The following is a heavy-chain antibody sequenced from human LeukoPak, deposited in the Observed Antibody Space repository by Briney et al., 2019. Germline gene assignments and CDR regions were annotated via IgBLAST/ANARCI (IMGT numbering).Heavy chain of an antibody. Sequence: GGSLRLSCAASGFTFSSYAMHWVRQAPGKGLEWVGRIKSKTDGGTIDYAAPVKGRFTISRDDSKNTLYLQMNSLKTEDTAVYYCTTLTVSGPIWGQGTLVTVSS. CDR1: GFTFSSYA. CDR3: TTLTVSGPI. V-gene: IGHV3-15*07. CDR2: IKSKTDGGTI. J-gene: IGHJ4*02. D-gene: IGHD6-19*01.